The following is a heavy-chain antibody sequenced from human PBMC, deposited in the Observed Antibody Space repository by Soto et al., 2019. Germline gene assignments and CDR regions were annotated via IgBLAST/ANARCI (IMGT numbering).Heavy chain of an antibody. Sequence: PSETLSLTCTVSGASMTKNNHYWAWIRQPPGKGLEWIATTFYSGNTYYNPSLQSRVTVSVDTYNNQSSLKLSSVTAADSALYFCARHRLFLSSSGQFGLDVWGQGPTVTVSS. D-gene: IGHD3-10*02. CDR1: GASMTKNNHY. V-gene: IGHV4-39*01. J-gene: IGHJ6*02. CDR2: TFYSGNT. CDR3: ARHRLFLSSSGQFGLDV.